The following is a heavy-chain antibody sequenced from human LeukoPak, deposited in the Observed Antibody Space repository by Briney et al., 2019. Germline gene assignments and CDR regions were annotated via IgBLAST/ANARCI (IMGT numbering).Heavy chain of an antibody. D-gene: IGHD6-19*01. Sequence: GESLKISCKGSAYSFTSNWISWVRQVPGKGLEWMGRIDPSDSYTNYSPSFQGHVTISADKSISTAYLQWSSLKASDTAMYFCARQSSSAWYVFDYWGQGTLVTVSS. CDR3: ARQSSSAWYVFDY. CDR1: AYSFTSNW. J-gene: IGHJ4*02. CDR2: IDPSDSYT. V-gene: IGHV5-10-1*01.